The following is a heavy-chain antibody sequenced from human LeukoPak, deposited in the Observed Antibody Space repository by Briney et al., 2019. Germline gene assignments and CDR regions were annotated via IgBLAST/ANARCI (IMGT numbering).Heavy chain of an antibody. Sequence: GGSLRLSCAASGFPFSDYYKSWVRPAPGKGLEWVSSISSSSSYIYYADSVKGRFTISRDNAKNSLYLQMNSLRAEDTAVYYCARDNNGYYRWGQGTLVTVSS. CDR3: ARDNNGYYR. V-gene: IGHV3-21*01. CDR1: GFPFSDYY. CDR2: ISSSSSYI. J-gene: IGHJ5*02.